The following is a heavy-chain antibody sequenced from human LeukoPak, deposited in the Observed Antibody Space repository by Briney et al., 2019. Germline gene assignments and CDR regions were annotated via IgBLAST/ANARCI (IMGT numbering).Heavy chain of an antibody. CDR1: GFTFSSYW. J-gene: IGHJ4*02. CDR2: IRYDGSNK. CDR3: AKGSRPYNWNDSPDY. Sequence: GGSLRLSCAASGFTFSSYWMSWVRQAPGKGLEWVAFIRYDGSNKYYADSVKGRFTISRDNSKNTLYLQMNSLRAEDTAVYYCAKGSRPYNWNDSPDYWGQGTLVTVSS. V-gene: IGHV3-30*02. D-gene: IGHD1-1*01.